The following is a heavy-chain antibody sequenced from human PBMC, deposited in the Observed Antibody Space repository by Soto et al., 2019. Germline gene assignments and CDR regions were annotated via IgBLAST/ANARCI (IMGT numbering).Heavy chain of an antibody. D-gene: IGHD2-2*01. CDR3: ARDGGADIVVVPAATGRSYYYYYGMDV. CDR1: GYTFTSYG. Sequence: GASVKVSCKASGYTFTSYGISCVRQAPGQVLEWMGWISAYNGNTNYAQKLQGRVTMTTDTSTSTAYMELRSLRSDDTAVYYCARDGGADIVVVPAATGRSYYYYYGMDVWGQGTTVTVS. CDR2: ISAYNGNT. J-gene: IGHJ6*02. V-gene: IGHV1-18*01.